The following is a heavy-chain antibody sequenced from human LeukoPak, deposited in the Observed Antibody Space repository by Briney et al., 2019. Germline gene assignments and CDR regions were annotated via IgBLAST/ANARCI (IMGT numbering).Heavy chain of an antibody. CDR3: ARSSGWYRGYSDY. J-gene: IGHJ4*02. Sequence: SETLSLTCAVYGGSFSGYYWSWIRQPPGKGLEWIGEINHSGSTNYNPSLKSRVTISVDTSKNQFSLKLSSVTAADTAVYYCARSSGWYRGYSDYWGQGTLVTVSS. V-gene: IGHV4-34*01. D-gene: IGHD6-19*01. CDR2: INHSGST. CDR1: GGSFSGYY.